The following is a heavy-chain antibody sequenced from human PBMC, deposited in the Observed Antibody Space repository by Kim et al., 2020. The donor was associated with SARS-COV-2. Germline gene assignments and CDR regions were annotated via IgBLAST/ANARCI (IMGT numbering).Heavy chain of an antibody. Sequence: NYAQKFKGRGTITTGESTSTAFMELSSLRSEDTAVYYCASSPLGGNFDYWGQRTLVTVSS. V-gene: IGHV1-69*05. J-gene: IGHJ4*02. D-gene: IGHD3-16*01. CDR3: ASSPLGGNFDY.